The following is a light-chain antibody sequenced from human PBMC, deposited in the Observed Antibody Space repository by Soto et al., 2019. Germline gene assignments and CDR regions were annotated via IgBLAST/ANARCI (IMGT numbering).Light chain of an antibody. Sequence: EIVLTQSPGTLSLSPGERATLSCRASQSVSSSYLAWYQQKPGQAPRLLIYGASSRATGIPDRFSGSGSGTYFTLTISRLEHEDSALYYCQHYGSSRFTFGPGTKVDIK. V-gene: IGKV3-20*01. J-gene: IGKJ3*01. CDR1: QSVSSSY. CDR3: QHYGSSRFT. CDR2: GAS.